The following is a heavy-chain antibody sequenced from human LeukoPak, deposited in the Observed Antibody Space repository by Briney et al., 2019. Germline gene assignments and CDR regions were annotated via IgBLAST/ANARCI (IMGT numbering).Heavy chain of an antibody. Sequence: CETLSLTCTVSGGSISSYYWSWIRQPPGKGLEWIGYIYYSGSTNYNPSLKSRVTISVDTSKNQFSLKLSSVTAADTAVYYCARRTTGHKMDVWGQGTTVTVSS. CDR1: GGSISSYY. CDR3: ARRTTGHKMDV. V-gene: IGHV4-59*08. D-gene: IGHD1-1*01. J-gene: IGHJ6*02. CDR2: IYYSGST.